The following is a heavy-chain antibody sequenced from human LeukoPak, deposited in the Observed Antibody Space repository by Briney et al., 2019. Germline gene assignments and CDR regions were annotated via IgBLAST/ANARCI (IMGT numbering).Heavy chain of an antibody. D-gene: IGHD1-1*01. V-gene: IGHV4-59*01. J-gene: IGHJ4*02. CDR1: GGSISDYY. Sequence: AETLSLTCTVSGGSISDYYWTRIRQPPGKRLEWIGYIYYTGSTNYNPSLKSRVTISVDTSKNQFSLKLTSVIAADTAVYYCARDRYGKPPDYWGQGTLVTVSS. CDR2: IYYTGST. CDR3: ARDRYGKPPDY.